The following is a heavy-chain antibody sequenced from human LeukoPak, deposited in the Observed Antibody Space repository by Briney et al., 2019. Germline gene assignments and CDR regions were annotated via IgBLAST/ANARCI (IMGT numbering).Heavy chain of an antibody. Sequence: SETLSLTCAVYGGSFSGYYWSWIRQPPGKGLEWIGEINHSGSTNYNPSLKSRVTISVDTPKNQFSLKLSSVTAADTAVYYCARDLGSPSDYWGQGTLVTVSS. CDR3: ARDLGSPSDY. V-gene: IGHV4-34*01. CDR2: INHSGST. J-gene: IGHJ4*02. D-gene: IGHD3-16*01. CDR1: GGSFSGYY.